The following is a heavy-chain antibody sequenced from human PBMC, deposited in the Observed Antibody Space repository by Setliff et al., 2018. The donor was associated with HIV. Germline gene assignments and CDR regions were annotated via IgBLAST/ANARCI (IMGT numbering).Heavy chain of an antibody. V-gene: IGHV3-64*02. D-gene: IGHD3-16*01. CDR2: IGTNGYST. Sequence: LRLSCAASGFTFSSYAMHWVRQAPGMGLEYVSAIGTNGYSTYYADSVKGRFTISRDDSKNTLYLQMGSLRTEDTAVYYCARGDHDYVWGSLNSWGQGTLVTVSS. J-gene: IGHJ4*02. CDR3: ARGDHDYVWGSLNS. CDR1: GFTFSSYA.